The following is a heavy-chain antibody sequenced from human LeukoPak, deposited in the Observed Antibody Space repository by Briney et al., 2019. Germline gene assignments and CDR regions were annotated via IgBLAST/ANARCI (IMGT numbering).Heavy chain of an antibody. J-gene: IGHJ3*02. Sequence: ASVKVSCKASGYTFTGYYMHWVRQAPGQGLEWMGRINPNSGGTNYAQKFQGRVTMTRDTSISTAYMELSRLRSDDTAVYYCARQDSGSYYRRGETDAFDIWGQGTMVTVPS. CDR2: INPNSGGT. V-gene: IGHV1-2*06. CDR3: ARQDSGSYYRRGETDAFDI. CDR1: GYTFTGYY. D-gene: IGHD1-26*01.